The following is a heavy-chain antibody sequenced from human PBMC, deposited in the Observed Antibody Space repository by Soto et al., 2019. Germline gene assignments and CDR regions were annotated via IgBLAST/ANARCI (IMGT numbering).Heavy chain of an antibody. CDR3: ARKDTYCTNGVCYRTHDAFDI. CDR1: GGTFSSYA. CDR2: IIPIFGTA. D-gene: IGHD2-8*01. V-gene: IGHV1-69*12. J-gene: IGHJ3*02. Sequence: QVQLVQSGAEVKKPGSSVKVSCKASGGTFSSYAISWVRQAPGQGLEWMGGIIPIFGTANYAQKFQGRVTITADESTSTAYMELSSLRSEDTAVYYCARKDTYCTNGVCYRTHDAFDIWGQVTMVTVSS.